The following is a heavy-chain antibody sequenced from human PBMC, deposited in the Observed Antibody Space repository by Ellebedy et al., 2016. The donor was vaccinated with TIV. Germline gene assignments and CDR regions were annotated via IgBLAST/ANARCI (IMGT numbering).Heavy chain of an antibody. J-gene: IGHJ6*02. CDR1: GFTLSNYA. V-gene: IGHV3-23*01. CDR2: VSASGRAT. Sequence: PGGSLRLSCAGSGFTLSNYAMTWVRQAPGKGLEWVSVVSASGRATFYANSVKGRFTISRDNSKDTLDLQMNSLRIEDAAVYYCAKNQGSGSPYYYALDVWGQGTTVTVSS. D-gene: IGHD3-10*01. CDR3: AKNQGSGSPYYYALDV.